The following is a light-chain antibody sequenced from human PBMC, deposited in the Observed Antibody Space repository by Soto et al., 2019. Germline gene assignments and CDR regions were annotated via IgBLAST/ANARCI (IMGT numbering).Light chain of an antibody. CDR1: RSITWSY. J-gene: IGKJ2*01. Sequence: IVLTQSPGILSLSPGERATLSCRASRSITWSYLAWYQKKPGQAPRLLIYGASRRPSGIPDRFSGSGSGTEFTLTITTLEHEDSAVYYCQHYVTSQYTFGQGTKLEI. CDR2: GAS. CDR3: QHYVTSQYT. V-gene: IGKV3-20*01.